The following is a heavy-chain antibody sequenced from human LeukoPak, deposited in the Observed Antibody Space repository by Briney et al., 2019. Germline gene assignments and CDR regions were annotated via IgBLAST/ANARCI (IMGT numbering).Heavy chain of an antibody. J-gene: IGHJ4*02. V-gene: IGHV3-48*03. CDR3: ARDYNFDY. Sequence: LAGGSLRLSCGASGFTFSSYEMTWVRQAPGKGLEWISYISSSGSAIYYADSVKGRFTISRDNAKNSLYLQMNSLRAEDTAVYYCARDYNFDYWGQGTLVTVSS. CDR2: ISSSGSAI. CDR1: GFTFSSYE.